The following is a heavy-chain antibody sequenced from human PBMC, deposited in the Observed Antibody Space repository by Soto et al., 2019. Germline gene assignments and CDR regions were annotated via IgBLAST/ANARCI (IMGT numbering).Heavy chain of an antibody. D-gene: IGHD3-10*01. J-gene: IGHJ4*02. CDR3: ARVGYGSGSYHFDY. CDR1: GFTFSSCW. CDR2: INSDGSTT. Sequence: EVQLVESGGGLVQPGGSLRLSCAASGFTFSSCWMHWVRQAPGKGLVWVSRINSDGSTTSYTDSVKGRFTISRDNAKKTLYLQMNSLRAEDTAVYYWARVGYGSGSYHFDYWGQGALVTVSS. V-gene: IGHV3-74*01.